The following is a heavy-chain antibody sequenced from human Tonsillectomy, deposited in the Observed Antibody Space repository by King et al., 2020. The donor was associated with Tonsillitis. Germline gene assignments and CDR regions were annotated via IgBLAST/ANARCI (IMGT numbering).Heavy chain of an antibody. J-gene: IGHJ4*02. D-gene: IGHD6-19*01. Sequence: VQLVESGGGVVQPGESLRLSCAASGFTFSRYGMHWVRQAPGKGLEWVTFIRRDGSNKYYADSVKGRFTISRDHSKNTLYLQMNSLRGEDTAVYYCAKDLVCTGWSQAHYVFDYWGQGTLVTVSA. CDR1: GFTFSRYG. CDR3: AKDLVCTGWSQAHYVFDY. V-gene: IGHV3-30*02. CDR2: IRRDGSNK.